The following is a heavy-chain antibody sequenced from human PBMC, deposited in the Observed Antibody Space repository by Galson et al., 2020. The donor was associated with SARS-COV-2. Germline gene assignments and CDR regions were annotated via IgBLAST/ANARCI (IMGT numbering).Heavy chain of an antibody. D-gene: IGHD3-10*01. V-gene: IGHV3-23*01. CDR3: AKSRSTYYYYYGMDV. J-gene: IGHJ6*02. Sequence: RFTISRDNSKNTLFLQMNSLRAEDTAVYSCAKSRSTYYYYYGMDVWGQGTTVTVSS.